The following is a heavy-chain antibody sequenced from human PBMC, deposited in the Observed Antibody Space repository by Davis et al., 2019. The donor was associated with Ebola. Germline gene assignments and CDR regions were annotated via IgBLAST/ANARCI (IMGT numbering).Heavy chain of an antibody. CDR3: AKDQGVYDWSYHGMDV. Sequence: GESLKISCVVSGFTFSTHHMDWVRQAPGKGLEWVAFIRYDGSNKYYADSVNGRFTISRDNSKNTLYLQMNSLRTEDTAVYCCAKDQGVYDWSYHGMDVWGKGTTVIVSS. V-gene: IGHV3-30*02. CDR2: IRYDGSNK. CDR1: GFTFSTHH. D-gene: IGHD5/OR15-5a*01. J-gene: IGHJ6*04.